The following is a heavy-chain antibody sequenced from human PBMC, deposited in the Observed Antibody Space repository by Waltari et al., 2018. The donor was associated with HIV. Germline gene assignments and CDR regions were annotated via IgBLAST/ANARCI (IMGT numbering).Heavy chain of an antibody. V-gene: IGHV3-66*01. J-gene: IGHJ5*02. CDR2: GYSEGST. D-gene: IGHD3-22*01. CDR3: AREVFYYDNSGHPGWFDP. CDR1: GFTVGNSS. Sequence: VRLVESGGALVRPGGALRLSCTASGFTVGNSSMTWVRHASGKGVEWVSTGYSEGSTVYADCVKGRFSTYRDTSKNILQLLMDSLRVDETAVYYCAREVFYYDNSGHPGWFDPWGQGTLVAVSS.